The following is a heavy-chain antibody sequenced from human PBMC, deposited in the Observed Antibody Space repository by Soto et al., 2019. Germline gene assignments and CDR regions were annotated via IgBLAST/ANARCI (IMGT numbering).Heavy chain of an antibody. Sequence: PSETLSLTCRVSGAYNSDFSWSWIRQPAGQGLKWIGRITINGNTQKNPSFKSRVTMSIDTSRNHFSLNLQSATAADTALYYRARETGEKWTYEAXWGPEALVTASX. CDR2: ITINGNT. CDR3: ARETGEKWTYEAX. D-gene: IGHD7-27*01. J-gene: IGHJ5*02. CDR1: GAYNSDFS. V-gene: IGHV4-4*07.